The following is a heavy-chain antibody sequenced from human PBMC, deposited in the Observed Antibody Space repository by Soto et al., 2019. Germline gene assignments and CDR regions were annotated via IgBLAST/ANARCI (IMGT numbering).Heavy chain of an antibody. CDR3: ARVITPFSFDF. J-gene: IGHJ4*01. D-gene: IGHD3-16*01. Sequence: PSETLSLTCAVSGGSISSDHWWSWVRQPPGKGLEWIGEIFHTGTTNYNPSLKSRVTMSVDTSNNKFSLKVNSVTAADTAVYYCARVITPFSFDFWGPGPLVTVSS. CDR2: IFHTGTT. V-gene: IGHV4-4*02. CDR1: GGSISSDHW.